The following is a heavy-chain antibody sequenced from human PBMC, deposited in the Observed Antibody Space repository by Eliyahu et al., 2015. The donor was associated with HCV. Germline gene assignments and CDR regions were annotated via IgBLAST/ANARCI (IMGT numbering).Heavy chain of an antibody. Sequence: EVQLVESGGGLVQPGGSLRLXXAASKXXXXKXWLHWARQXPGKGLVGVSRIDXEGSFTTYADSVKGRFTISRDNAKNTLHLEMNSLRAEDTAVYYCARAYDGSGYYPNYAFDMWGQGTMVTVSS. CDR2: IDXEGSFT. CDR1: KXXXXKXW. V-gene: IGHV3-74*01. D-gene: IGHD3-22*01. CDR3: ARAYDGSGYYPNYAFDM. J-gene: IGHJ3*02.